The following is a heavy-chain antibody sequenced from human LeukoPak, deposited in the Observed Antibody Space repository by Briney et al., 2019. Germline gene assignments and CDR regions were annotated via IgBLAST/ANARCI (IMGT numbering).Heavy chain of an antibody. CDR1: DVSISDYY. J-gene: IGHJ4*02. CDR2: IYHTGDS. CDR3: ARHAFASPLDI. D-gene: IGHD2-21*01. Sequence: PSETLSLTCAVSDVSISDYYWSWIRPPPGKGLEWIGYIYHTGDSNQNPSLKGRVTVTLDTPKNQVSLKVTSVTAADTAVYYCARHAFASPLDIWGQGTVVTVSS. V-gene: IGHV4-59*08.